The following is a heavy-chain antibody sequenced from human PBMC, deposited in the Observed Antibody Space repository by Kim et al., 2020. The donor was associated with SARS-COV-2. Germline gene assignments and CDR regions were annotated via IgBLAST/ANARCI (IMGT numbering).Heavy chain of an antibody. CDR2: MSFDGRNI. J-gene: IGHJ4*02. CDR1: GFSFATYA. D-gene: IGHD3-10*01. Sequence: RGSLRLSCAVSGFSFATYAMHWVRQAPGKGLESVALMSFDGRNIDYADSVKGRFTISRDNSKNTLYLQMNSLRPEDTAMYYCAKDDYGSIDYWGQGTLVT. CDR3: AKDDYGSIDY. V-gene: IGHV3-30*04.